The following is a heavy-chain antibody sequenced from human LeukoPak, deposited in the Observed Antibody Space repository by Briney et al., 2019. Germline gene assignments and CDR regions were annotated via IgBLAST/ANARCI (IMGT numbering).Heavy chain of an antibody. CDR3: ARFGLQLVDNWFDP. CDR2: IYYSGST. Sequence: SETLSLTCTVSGGSISSYYWSWIRQPPGKGLEWIGYIYYSGSTNYNPSLKSRVTISVDKSKNQFSLKVSSVTAADTAVYYCARFGLQLVDNWFDPWGQGTLVTVSS. CDR1: GGSISSYY. V-gene: IGHV4-59*12. J-gene: IGHJ5*02. D-gene: IGHD6-13*01.